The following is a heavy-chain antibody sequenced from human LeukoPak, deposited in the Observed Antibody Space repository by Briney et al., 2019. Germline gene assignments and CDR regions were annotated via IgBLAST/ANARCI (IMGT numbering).Heavy chain of an antibody. CDR1: GGSISRYY. CDR3: ATTMVRGVMGPYYFDY. D-gene: IGHD3-10*01. V-gene: IGHV4-59*01. J-gene: IGHJ4*02. Sequence: PSETLSLTCTVSGGSISRYYWSWIRQPPGKGLEWIGYIYYSGSTNYNPSLKSRVTISVDTSKNQFSLKLSSVTAADTAVYYCATTMVRGVMGPYYFDYWGQGTLVTVSS. CDR2: IYYSGST.